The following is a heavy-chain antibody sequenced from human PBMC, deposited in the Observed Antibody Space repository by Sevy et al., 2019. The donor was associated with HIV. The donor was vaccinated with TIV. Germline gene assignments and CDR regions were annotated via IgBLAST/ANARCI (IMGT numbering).Heavy chain of an antibody. V-gene: IGHV1-2*02. Sequence: ASVKVSCKASGYTFTGYYMHWVRQAPGQGLEWMGWINPNSGGTNCAQKFQGRVTMTRDTSISTAYMELSRLRSDDTAVYYCARECVYCSGGSCKPGGWFDPWGQGTLVTVSS. CDR2: INPNSGGT. J-gene: IGHJ5*02. CDR3: ARECVYCSGGSCKPGGWFDP. D-gene: IGHD2-15*01. CDR1: GYTFTGYY.